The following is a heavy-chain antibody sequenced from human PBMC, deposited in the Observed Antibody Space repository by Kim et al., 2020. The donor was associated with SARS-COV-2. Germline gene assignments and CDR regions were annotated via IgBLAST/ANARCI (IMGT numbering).Heavy chain of an antibody. V-gene: IGHV3-23*01. Sequence: SVKGRFSISRDNSKNTLYLQMNSLRAEDTAVYYCARDEQSSSCFPLRFGIWGQGTMATVSS. D-gene: IGHD6-13*01. CDR3: ARDEQSSSCFPLRFGI. J-gene: IGHJ3*02.